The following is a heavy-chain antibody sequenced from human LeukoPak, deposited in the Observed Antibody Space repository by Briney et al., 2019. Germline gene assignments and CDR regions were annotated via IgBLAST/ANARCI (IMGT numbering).Heavy chain of an antibody. CDR3: ASRPDGDSNALDY. Sequence: GGSLRLSCAASGFTFSNAWMSWVRQAPGKGLEWVGRIKSKTDGGTTDYAAPVKGRFTISRDDSKNTLYLQMNYLRAEDTALYYCASRPDGDSNALDYWGRGTLVTVSS. CDR2: IKSKTDGGTT. J-gene: IGHJ4*02. D-gene: IGHD4-17*01. V-gene: IGHV3-15*01. CDR1: GFTFSNAW.